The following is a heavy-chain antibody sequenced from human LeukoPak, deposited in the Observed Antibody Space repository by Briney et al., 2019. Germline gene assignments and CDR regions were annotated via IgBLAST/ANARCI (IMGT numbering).Heavy chain of an antibody. Sequence: SETLSLTCTVSGVSILDHDWSWIRQPPGKGLEWIGSIYTSGSTYFNPSLTRRVAISMDTSKNQFSLNLTSVTAADTAIFYCARLKPNLLGTFDSWGQGALVTVSS. D-gene: IGHD7-27*01. V-gene: IGHV4-4*09. CDR2: IYTSGST. CDR3: ARLKPNLLGTFDS. J-gene: IGHJ4*02. CDR1: GVSILDHD.